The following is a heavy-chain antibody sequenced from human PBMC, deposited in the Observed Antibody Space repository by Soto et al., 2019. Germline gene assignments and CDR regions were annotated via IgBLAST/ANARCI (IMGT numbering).Heavy chain of an antibody. CDR1: GGTFSSYA. CDR3: ARGAMFGVVIKQYYYYGMDV. CDR2: IIPIFGTA. D-gene: IGHD3-3*01. Sequence: QVQLVQSGAEVKKPGSSVKVSCKASGGTFSSYAISWVRQAPGQGREWMGGIIPIFGTANYAQKFQGRVTITADESTSTAYMELSSLRSEDTAVYYCARGAMFGVVIKQYYYYGMDVWGQGTTVSVSS. J-gene: IGHJ6*02. V-gene: IGHV1-69*01.